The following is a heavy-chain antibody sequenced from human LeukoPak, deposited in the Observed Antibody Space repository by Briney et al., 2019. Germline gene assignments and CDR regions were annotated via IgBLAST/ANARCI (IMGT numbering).Heavy chain of an antibody. CDR2: ISYDGSKK. D-gene: IGHD1-1*01. V-gene: IGHV3-30*18. CDR1: GFTLRYYG. Sequence: GGSLRLSCAASGFTLRYYGMHWVRQAPGKGLEWVAFISYDGSKKRYADSVEDRFTISRDNSRNRLYVQVNSLRAEDTAVYYCAKESLDTEQRNYNYYGLDVWGQGTTVTVSS. J-gene: IGHJ6*02. CDR3: AKESLDTEQRNYNYYGLDV.